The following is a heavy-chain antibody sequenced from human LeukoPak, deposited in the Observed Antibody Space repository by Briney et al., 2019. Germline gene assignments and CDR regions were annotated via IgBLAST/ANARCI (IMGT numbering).Heavy chain of an antibody. CDR2: ISSDGSTI. CDR1: GFTFSSYS. J-gene: IGHJ4*02. D-gene: IGHD6-13*01. CDR3: ARRHYSSSWYYAELYFDY. Sequence: GGSLRLSCAASGFTFSSYSMNWVRQAPGKGLEWVSYISSDGSTIYYADSVKGRFTISRDNAKNSLYLQMNSLRAEDTAVYYCARRHYSSSWYYAELYFDYWGQGTLVTVSS. V-gene: IGHV3-48*04.